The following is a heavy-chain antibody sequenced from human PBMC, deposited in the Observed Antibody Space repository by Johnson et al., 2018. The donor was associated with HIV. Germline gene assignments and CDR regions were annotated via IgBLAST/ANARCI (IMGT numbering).Heavy chain of an antibody. CDR2: ISSGGRTI. J-gene: IGHJ3*02. V-gene: IGHV3-11*04. Sequence: QVHLVESGGGLVQPGRSLRLSCAASGFKFSDYHMSWIRQAPGKGLEWVSYISSGGRTIYHADSVKGRLIISRDNAKNSLYLQMSSLRAEDTAVYYCAREGPYWAFDIWGQGTMVTVSS. CDR3: AREGPYWAFDI. D-gene: IGHD2-15*01. CDR1: GFKFSDYH.